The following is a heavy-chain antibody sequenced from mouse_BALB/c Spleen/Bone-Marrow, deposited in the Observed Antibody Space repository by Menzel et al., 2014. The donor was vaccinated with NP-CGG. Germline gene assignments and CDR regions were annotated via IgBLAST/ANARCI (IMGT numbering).Heavy chain of an antibody. CDR1: GYTFTEYT. D-gene: IGHD1-2*01. Sequence: EYQLHQSGPELVKPGASVKISCKTSGYTFTEYTMHWVKQSQGKRLAWTGFLSPNNGGTSYNQKFKGKATLTVDKSSSTAYMALRGGTSEDSAVYYCARRYYGPYVMDNRGQGTSVTVSS. J-gene: IGHJ4*01. CDR3: ARRYYGPYVMDN. CDR2: LSPNNGGT. V-gene: IGHV1-22*01.